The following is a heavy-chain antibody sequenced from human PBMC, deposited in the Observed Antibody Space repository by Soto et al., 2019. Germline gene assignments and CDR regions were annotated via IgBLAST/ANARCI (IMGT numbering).Heavy chain of an antibody. CDR2: INPNSGGT. CDR3: ARDRNEALVLDYGMDV. V-gene: IGHV1-2*04. J-gene: IGHJ6*02. CDR1: GYTFTGYY. D-gene: IGHD6-13*01. Sequence: GASVKVSCKASGYTFTGYYMHWVRQAPGQGLEWMGWINPNSGGTNYAQKFQGWVTMTRDTSISTAYMELRSLRSDDTAVYYCARDRNEALVLDYGMDVWGQGTTVTVSS.